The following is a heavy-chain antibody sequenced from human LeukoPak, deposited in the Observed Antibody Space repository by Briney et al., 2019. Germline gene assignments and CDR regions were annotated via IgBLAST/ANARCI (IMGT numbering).Heavy chain of an antibody. CDR1: GFTFSSYG. J-gene: IGHJ4*02. CDR2: IRYDGSNK. D-gene: IGHD5-24*01. CDR3: ARETPRRGETRDGYR. V-gene: IGHV3-30*02. Sequence: GGSLRLSCAASGFTFSSYGMHWVRQAPGKGLEWVAFIRYDGSNKYYADSVKGRFTISRDNSKNLLFLQINSLRVEDTAVYYCARETPRRGETRDGYRWGQGTVVTVSS.